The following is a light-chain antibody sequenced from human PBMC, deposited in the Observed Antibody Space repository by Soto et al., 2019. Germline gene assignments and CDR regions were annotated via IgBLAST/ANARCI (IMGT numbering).Light chain of an antibody. V-gene: IGKV1-33*01. CDR2: DAS. CDR1: QDISNY. Sequence: DIQMTQSPSSLSASVGDRVTITCQASQDISNYLNWYQQKPGKAPKLLIYDASNLETGVPSRFSGSESETDFTFTISSLQPEDIATYYCQQYDNLALTFGGGTKVEIK. CDR3: QQYDNLALT. J-gene: IGKJ4*01.